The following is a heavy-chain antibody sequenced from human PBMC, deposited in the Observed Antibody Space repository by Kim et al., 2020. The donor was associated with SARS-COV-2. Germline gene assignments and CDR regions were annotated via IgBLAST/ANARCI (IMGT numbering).Heavy chain of an antibody. CDR3: AKDKDYYDSSGYYYLTPDFDY. Sequence: GGSLRLSCAASGFTFSSYGMHWVRQAPGKGLEWVAVISYDGSNKYYADSVKGRFTISRDNSKNTLYLQMNSLRAEDTAVYYCAKDKDYYDSSGYYYLTPDFDYWGQGTLVTVSS. V-gene: IGHV3-30*18. CDR1: GFTFSSYG. D-gene: IGHD3-22*01. J-gene: IGHJ4*02. CDR2: ISYDGSNK.